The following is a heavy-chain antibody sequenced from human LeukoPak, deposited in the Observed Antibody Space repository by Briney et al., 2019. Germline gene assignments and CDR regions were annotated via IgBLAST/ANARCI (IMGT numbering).Heavy chain of an antibody. J-gene: IGHJ6*04. V-gene: IGHV3-48*04. Sequence: GGSLRLSCAASGFTFSSYSMTWVRQAPGKGLEWVSYISSTSSTIYYADSVKGRFTISRDNAKNSLYLQMNSLRAEDTAVYYCAKGTDVWGKGTTVTVSS. CDR2: ISSTSSTI. CDR3: AKGTDV. CDR1: GFTFSSYS.